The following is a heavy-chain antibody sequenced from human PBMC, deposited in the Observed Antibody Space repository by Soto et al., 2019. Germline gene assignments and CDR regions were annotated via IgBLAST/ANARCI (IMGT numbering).Heavy chain of an antibody. CDR2: IYYSGST. V-gene: IGHV4-59*08. CDR3: ARSRYSGYDSLDY. D-gene: IGHD5-12*01. CDR1: GGSISSYY. Sequence: SETLSLTCTVSGGSISSYYWSWIRQPPGKGLEWIGYIYYSGSTNYNPSLKSRVTISVDTSKNQFSLKLSSVTAADTAVYYCARSRYSGYDSLDYWGQGTLVTSPQ. J-gene: IGHJ4*02.